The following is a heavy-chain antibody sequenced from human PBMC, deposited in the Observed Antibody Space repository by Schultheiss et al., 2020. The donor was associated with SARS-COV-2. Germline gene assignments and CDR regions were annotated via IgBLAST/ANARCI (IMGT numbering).Heavy chain of an antibody. D-gene: IGHD3-3*01. Sequence: SETLSLTCTVSGGSISSYYWSWIRQPAGKGLEWIGSIYYSGSTYYNPSLKSRVTISVDTSKNQFSLKLSSVTAADTAVYYCARGAGYYDFWSGYSDVWGKGTTVTVSS. CDR2: IYYSGST. J-gene: IGHJ6*04. CDR1: GGSISSYY. CDR3: ARGAGYYDFWSGYSDV. V-gene: IGHV4-59*06.